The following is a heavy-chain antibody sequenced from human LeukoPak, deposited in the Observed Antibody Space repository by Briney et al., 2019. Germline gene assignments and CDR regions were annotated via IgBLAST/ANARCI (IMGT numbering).Heavy chain of an antibody. J-gene: IGHJ4*02. CDR3: ARNLNLYDSSGYCDY. CDR2: INPSGGST. Sequence: ASVKVSCKASGYTFTSYYMHWVRQAPGQGLEWMGIINPSGGSTSYAQKFQGRVTMTRDTSMSTVYMELSSLRSEDTAVYYCARNLNLYDSSGYCDYWGRGTLVTVSS. V-gene: IGHV1-46*01. CDR1: GYTFTSYY. D-gene: IGHD3-22*01.